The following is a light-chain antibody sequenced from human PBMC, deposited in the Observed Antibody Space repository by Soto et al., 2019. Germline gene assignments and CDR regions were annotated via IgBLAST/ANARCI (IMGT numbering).Light chain of an antibody. J-gene: IGLJ1*01. Sequence: QSVLTQPASVSGFPGQSITISCTGTSSDVGSYNLVSWYQHHPGKAPKLMISEVSKRPSGVSNRFSGSKSGNTASLTISGLQAEDEADYYCCSYAGSSTHYVFGTGTKVTVL. CDR3: CSYAGSSTHYV. CDR1: SSDVGSYNL. V-gene: IGLV2-23*02. CDR2: EVS.